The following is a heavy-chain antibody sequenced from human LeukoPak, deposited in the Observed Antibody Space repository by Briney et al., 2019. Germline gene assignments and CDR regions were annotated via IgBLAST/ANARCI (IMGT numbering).Heavy chain of an antibody. CDR1: GFTFSSYG. CDR3: ASSYSSGSTPPY. D-gene: IGHD3-22*01. V-gene: IGHV3-33*01. CDR2: IWYDGSNK. Sequence: GRSLRLSCAASGFTFSSYGMHWVRQAPGKGLEWVAVIWYDGSNKYYADSVKGRFTISGDNSKNTLYLQMNSLRAEDTAVYYCASSYSSGSTPPYWGQGTLVSV. J-gene: IGHJ4*02.